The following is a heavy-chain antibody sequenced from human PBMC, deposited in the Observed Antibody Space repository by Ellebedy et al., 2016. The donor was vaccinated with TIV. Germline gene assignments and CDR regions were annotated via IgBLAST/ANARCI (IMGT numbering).Heavy chain of an antibody. D-gene: IGHD2-21*01. CDR1: GFTFSSHA. Sequence: GGSLRLXXAASGFTFSSHAMSWVRQAPGIGLECVSAISASGGSTYYADSVKGRFTISRDNSKNTLYLQMNSLRAEDTAVYYCAKDLGDSARQPIDYWGQGTLVTVSS. J-gene: IGHJ4*02. V-gene: IGHV3-23*01. CDR2: ISASGGST. CDR3: AKDLGDSARQPIDY.